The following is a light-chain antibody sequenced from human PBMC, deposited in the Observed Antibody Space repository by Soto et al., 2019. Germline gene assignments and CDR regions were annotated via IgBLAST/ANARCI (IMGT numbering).Light chain of an antibody. CDR1: QGISSA. Sequence: AIQLSQSPSSLSASVGDRVTITCRASQGISSALACYQQKPGKSPKLLIYDASSVEGGVPSRISGSGSRTDFILTSSSLHPEVCATYYCQQFNYYPTFGQGTRLEIK. V-gene: IGKV1-13*01. J-gene: IGKJ5*01. CDR2: DAS. CDR3: QQFNYYPT.